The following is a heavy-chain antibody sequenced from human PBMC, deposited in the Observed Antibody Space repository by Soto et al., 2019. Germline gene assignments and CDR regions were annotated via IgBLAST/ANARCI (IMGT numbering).Heavy chain of an antibody. J-gene: IGHJ6*02. CDR2: IWYDGSNK. CDR3: AIDGVDYGDYRNYYYYGMDV. D-gene: IGHD4-17*01. CDR1: GFTFSSYG. V-gene: IGHV3-33*01. Sequence: GGSLGLSCAASGFTFSSYGMHGVRQAPGKGLGWVAVIWYDGSNKYYADSVKARFTISRDNSKNTLYLQMNSLRAEDTAVYYCAIDGVDYGDYRNYYYYGMDVWGQGTTVTVSS.